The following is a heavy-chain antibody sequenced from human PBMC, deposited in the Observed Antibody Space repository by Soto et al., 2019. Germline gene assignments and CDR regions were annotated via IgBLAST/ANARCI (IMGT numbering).Heavy chain of an antibody. D-gene: IGHD6-25*01. Sequence: QLQLQESGPGLVKPSETLSLTCTVSGGSIISSSYYWGWIRQPPGKGLEWIGSIYYSGSTFYSPSLRSRVTISVDTSKNQFSLRVSSVTAAATAVYYCAREYSSAPDYWGQGTLVTVSS. CDR2: IYYSGST. V-gene: IGHV4-39*02. CDR3: AREYSSAPDY. CDR1: GGSIISSSYY. J-gene: IGHJ4*02.